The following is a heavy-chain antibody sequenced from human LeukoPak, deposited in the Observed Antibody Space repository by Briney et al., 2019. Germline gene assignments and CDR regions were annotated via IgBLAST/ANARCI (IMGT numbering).Heavy chain of an antibody. CDR2: INPDNGGT. CDR3: TREARVGNWFDP. V-gene: IGHV1-2*02. Sequence: ASVKVSCGASGYTFTDYYIHWVRQAPGQGLEWMGWINPDNGGTNYAQKFQGRVTMTRDTSIRTVYMDLSRLRSDDTAVFYCTREARVGNWFDPWGQGTQVTVSS. CDR1: GYTFTDYY. D-gene: IGHD2-2*01. J-gene: IGHJ5*02.